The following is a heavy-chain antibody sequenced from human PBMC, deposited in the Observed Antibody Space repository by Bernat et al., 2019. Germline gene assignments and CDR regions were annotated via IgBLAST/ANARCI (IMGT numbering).Heavy chain of an antibody. V-gene: IGHV3-30*04. CDR1: GFTFSSYA. Sequence: QVQLVESGGGVVQPGRSLRLSCAASGFTFSSYAMHWVRQAPGKGLEWVAVISYDGSNKYYADSVKGRFTISRDNSKNTLYLQMNSLRAEDTAVYYLSSYYGSGFDIWGQGTMVTVSS. CDR2: ISYDGSNK. D-gene: IGHD2-15*01. CDR3: SSYYGSGFDI. J-gene: IGHJ3*02.